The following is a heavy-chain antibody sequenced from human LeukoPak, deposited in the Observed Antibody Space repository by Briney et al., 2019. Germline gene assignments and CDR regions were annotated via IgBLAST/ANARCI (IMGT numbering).Heavy chain of an antibody. CDR3: EKGVVRGLTDG. CDR2: ISGSGGST. J-gene: IGHJ4*02. CDR1: GFTFSSYA. Sequence: GGSLRLSCAASGFTFSSYAMSWVRQAPGKGLEWIPAISGSGGSTYYAASVKGRFTISRDNSTIPLYLQMNSLRAEGTAVDYCEKGVVRGLTDGWGQRTLVT. V-gene: IGHV3-23*01. D-gene: IGHD3-10*01.